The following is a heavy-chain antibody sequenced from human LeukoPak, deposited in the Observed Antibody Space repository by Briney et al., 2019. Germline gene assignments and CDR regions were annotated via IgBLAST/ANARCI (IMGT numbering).Heavy chain of an antibody. CDR2: IDPGDSDT. Sequence: GESLKISCKVSGDTYTSYWIGWVRPMPGKGLEWMGVIDPGDSDTRYSPSFQGQVTISADKSISTAYLHWSSLKASDTAMYYCARLSTGFAGYWGQGTLVIVSS. D-gene: IGHD6-13*01. V-gene: IGHV5-51*01. CDR3: ARLSTGFAGY. CDR1: GDTYTSYW. J-gene: IGHJ4*02.